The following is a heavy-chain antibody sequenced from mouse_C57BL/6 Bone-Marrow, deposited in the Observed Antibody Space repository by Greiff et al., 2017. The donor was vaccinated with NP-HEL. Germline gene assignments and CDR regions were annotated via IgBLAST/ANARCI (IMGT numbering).Heavy chain of an antibody. J-gene: IGHJ3*01. CDR1: GFTFSSYG. D-gene: IGHD2-4*01. Sequence: EVQVVESGGDLVKPGGSLKLSCAASGFTFSSYGMHWVRQAPDKRLEWVANISSGGSSIYYADRVKGRFTISRDNAKNTLYLHMLSMKAEDTAMYCGARPYDYGVSWFAYWGQGTLVTVSA. V-gene: IGHV5-6*01. CDR2: ISSGGSSI. CDR3: ARPYDYGVSWFAY.